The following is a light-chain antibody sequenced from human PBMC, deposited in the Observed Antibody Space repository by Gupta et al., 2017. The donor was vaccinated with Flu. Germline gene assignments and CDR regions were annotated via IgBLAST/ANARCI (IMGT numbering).Light chain of an antibody. CDR2: KDS. CDR1: ALPKQY. J-gene: IGLJ2*01. CDR3: QASDSSGTYFVV. V-gene: IGLV3-25*02. Sequence: DELTHPPSVSLTPGQTARITSYGYALPKQYAYWYQQKPGQAPVLVIYKDSERPSGIPERVSGSSSGTTVTLTISGVQAEDESDYYCQASDSSGTYFVVFGGGTKLTVL.